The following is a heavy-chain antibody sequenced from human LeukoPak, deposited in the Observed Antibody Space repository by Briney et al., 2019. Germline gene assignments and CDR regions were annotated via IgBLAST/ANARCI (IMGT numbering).Heavy chain of an antibody. CDR3: ARYSGSYSGFDY. D-gene: IGHD1-26*01. CDR2: IYYNGST. J-gene: IGHJ4*02. V-gene: IGHV4-39*01. CDR1: GGSISSSTYY. Sequence: SETLSLTCTVSGGSISSSTYYWGWIRQPPGKGLEWIGNIYYNGSTYYNPSLKSRVTISVDTSKNQFSLKLRSVTAADTAVYYCARYSGSYSGFDYWGQGTLVTVSS.